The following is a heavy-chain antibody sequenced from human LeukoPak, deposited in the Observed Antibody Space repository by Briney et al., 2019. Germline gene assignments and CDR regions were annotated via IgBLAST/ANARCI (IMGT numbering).Heavy chain of an antibody. CDR2: IFPGGGEI. CDR1: GFTFSTFA. CDR3: AKDASALWFGDLSYYFDN. Sequence: PGGSLRLSCAASGFTFSTFAMIWVRQPPGKGLEWVSSIFPGGGEIHYADSVRGRFTISRDNSKSTLYLQMNSLRAEDTAVYYCAKDASALWFGDLSYYFDNWGQGTLVTVSS. D-gene: IGHD3-10*01. V-gene: IGHV3-23*01. J-gene: IGHJ4*02.